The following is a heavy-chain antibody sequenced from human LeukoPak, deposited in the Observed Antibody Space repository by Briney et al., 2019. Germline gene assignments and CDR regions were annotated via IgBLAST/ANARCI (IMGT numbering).Heavy chain of an antibody. CDR1: GFTVSSSY. CDR2: IYSGSST. Sequence: PGGSLRLSCAASGFTVSSSYMSWVRQAPGKGLEWVSIIYSGSSTYYADSVKGRFTISRDNSKNTLYLQLNSLKAEDTAVYYCAQDQNMIVVVISNWGQGTLVTVSS. CDR3: AQDQNMIVVVISN. V-gene: IGHV3-53*01. J-gene: IGHJ4*02. D-gene: IGHD3-22*01.